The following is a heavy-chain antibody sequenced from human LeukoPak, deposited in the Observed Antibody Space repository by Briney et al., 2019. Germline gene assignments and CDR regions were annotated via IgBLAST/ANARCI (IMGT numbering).Heavy chain of an antibody. D-gene: IGHD3-22*01. J-gene: IGHJ4*02. Sequence: ASVKVSCKASGYTFTSYGISWVRQAPGQGLEWMGWISAYNGNTNYAQKLQGRVAMTTDTSTSTAYMELRSLRSDDTAVYYCARDRYYYDSGGYFRLDFWGQGTLVTVSS. CDR3: ARDRYYYDSGGYFRLDF. CDR1: GYTFTSYG. V-gene: IGHV1-18*01. CDR2: ISAYNGNT.